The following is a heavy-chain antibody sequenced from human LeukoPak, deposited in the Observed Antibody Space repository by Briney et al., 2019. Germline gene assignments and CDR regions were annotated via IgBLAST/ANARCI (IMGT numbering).Heavy chain of an antibody. V-gene: IGHV1-69*04. CDR2: IIPILGIA. Sequence: SVKVSCKASGGTFSSYAISWVRQAPGQGLEWMGRIIPILGIANYAQKFQGRVTITADKSTSTAYMELSSLRSEDTAVYYCARETVTTDSYYYYYGMDVWGQGTTVTVSS. D-gene: IGHD4-17*01. CDR1: GGTFSSYA. CDR3: ARETVTTDSYYYYYGMDV. J-gene: IGHJ6*02.